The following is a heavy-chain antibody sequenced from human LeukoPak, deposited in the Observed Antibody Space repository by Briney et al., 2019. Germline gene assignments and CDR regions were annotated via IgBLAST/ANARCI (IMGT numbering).Heavy chain of an antibody. CDR2: ISAYNGNT. Sequence: ASVKVSCKASGYTFTSYGISWVRQAPGQGLEWMGWISAYNGNTNYAQKFQGRVTITADESTSTAYMELSSLRSEDTAVYYCARAGGKGGSGSYPSYFDYWGQGTLVTVSS. CDR3: ARAGGKGGSGSYPSYFDY. J-gene: IGHJ4*02. V-gene: IGHV1-18*01. CDR1: GYTFTSYG. D-gene: IGHD3-10*01.